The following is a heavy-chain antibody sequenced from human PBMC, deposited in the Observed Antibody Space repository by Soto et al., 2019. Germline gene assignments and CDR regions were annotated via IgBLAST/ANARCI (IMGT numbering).Heavy chain of an antibody. D-gene: IGHD3-10*01. Sequence: SETLSLTCTVSGGSISSGGYYWSWIRQHPGKGLEWIGYIYYSGSTYYNPSLKSRVTISVDTSKNQFSLKLSSVTAADTAVYYCARGSDTGVDYYGSAVWSNWFDPWGQGTLVTVSS. CDR1: GGSISSGGYY. V-gene: IGHV4-31*03. CDR3: ARGSDTGVDYYGSAVWSNWFDP. CDR2: IYYSGST. J-gene: IGHJ5*02.